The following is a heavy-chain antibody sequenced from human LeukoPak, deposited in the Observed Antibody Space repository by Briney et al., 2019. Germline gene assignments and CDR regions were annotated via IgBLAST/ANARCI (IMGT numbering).Heavy chain of an antibody. CDR1: GGSISNSSYY. J-gene: IGHJ4*02. D-gene: IGHD3-16*01. Sequence: SETLSLTCTVSGGSISNSSYYWGWIRQPPGKGLEWIGSIYYSGSTYYNPSLKSRVTISVDTSKNQFSLKLSSVTAADTAVYYCARDRGGDFDYWGQGTLVTVSS. CDR3: ARDRGGDFDY. CDR2: IYYSGST. V-gene: IGHV4-39*07.